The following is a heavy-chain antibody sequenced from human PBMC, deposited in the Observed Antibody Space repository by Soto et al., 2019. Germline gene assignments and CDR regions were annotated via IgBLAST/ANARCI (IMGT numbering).Heavy chain of an antibody. CDR3: AGFVVPASRNSDFDY. J-gene: IGHJ4*02. D-gene: IGHD2-15*01. V-gene: IGHV4-39*01. CDR2: IYYSGST. Sequence: KASETLSLTCTVSGISVSASDYYWGWVRQPPGKGLDWIGNIYYSGSTFYNPSLRSRVTLSVVTSKNQFSLRLNSVTAADTAVYFCAGFVVPASRNSDFDYLGQGTLVTVSS. CDR1: GISVSASDYY.